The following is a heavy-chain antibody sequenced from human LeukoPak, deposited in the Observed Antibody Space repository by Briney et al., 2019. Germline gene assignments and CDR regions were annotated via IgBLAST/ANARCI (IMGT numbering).Heavy chain of an antibody. Sequence: KPSETLSLTCTVSGGSISSGSYYWSWIRQPAGKGLEWIGRIYTSGSTNYNPSLKSRVTISVDTSKNQFSLKLSSVTAADTAVYYCARDIKYNYYMDVWGKGTTVTVSS. CDR2: IYTSGST. J-gene: IGHJ6*03. CDR3: ARDIKYNYYMDV. D-gene: IGHD6-6*01. CDR1: GGSISSGSYY. V-gene: IGHV4-61*02.